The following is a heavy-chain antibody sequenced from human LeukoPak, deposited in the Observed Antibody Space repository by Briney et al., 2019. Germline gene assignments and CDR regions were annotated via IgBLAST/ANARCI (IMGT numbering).Heavy chain of an antibody. CDR1: GFTFSSCS. Sequence: GGSLRLSCAASGFTFSSCSMNWVRQAPGKGLEWVSSISSSSSYIYYADSVKGRFTISRDNAKNSLYLQMNSLRAEDTAVYYCAREPSGSYSDDYYYYYMDVWGKGTTVTVSS. J-gene: IGHJ6*03. V-gene: IGHV3-21*01. CDR3: AREPSGSYSDDYYYYYMDV. CDR2: ISSSSSYI. D-gene: IGHD1-26*01.